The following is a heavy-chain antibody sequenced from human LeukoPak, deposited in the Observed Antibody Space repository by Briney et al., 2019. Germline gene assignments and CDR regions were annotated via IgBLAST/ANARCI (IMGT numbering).Heavy chain of an antibody. CDR2: IYYTGKN. Sequence: SETLSLTCAVSGGSINNHYWGWIRQPPGKGLQWIGDIYYTGKNNYNPSLKSRVTISLDTSKDHLSLKLTSVLAADTAMYYCARQAGSFTTFDFWGQGTLVTVSS. CDR3: ARQAGSFTTFDF. D-gene: IGHD1-26*01. CDR1: GGSINNHY. J-gene: IGHJ4*02. V-gene: IGHV4-59*08.